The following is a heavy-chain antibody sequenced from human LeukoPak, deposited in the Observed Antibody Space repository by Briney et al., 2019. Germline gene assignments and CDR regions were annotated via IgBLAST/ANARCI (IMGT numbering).Heavy chain of an antibody. D-gene: IGHD2-2*02. CDR2: ISAYNGNT. CDR3: ARVRSGCSSTSCYSSYYYMDV. V-gene: IGHV1-18*01. Sequence: ASVKVSCKASGYTFSVYGITWVRQAPGQGLEWMGWISAYNGNTNYAQKLQGRVTMTTDTSTSTAYMELRSLRSDDTAVYYCARVRSGCSSTSCYSSYYYMDVWGKGTTVTISS. J-gene: IGHJ6*03. CDR1: GYTFSVYG.